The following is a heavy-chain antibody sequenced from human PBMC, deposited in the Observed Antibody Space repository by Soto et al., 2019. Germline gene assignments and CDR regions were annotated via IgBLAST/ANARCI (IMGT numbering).Heavy chain of an antibody. J-gene: IGHJ4*02. V-gene: IGHV1-18*01. D-gene: IGHD1-1*01. Sequence: QVHLVQSGAEVKKHGASVKVSCKGSGYAFTTYGITWVRQAPGQGLEWMGWISAHNGNTNYAQKLQGRVTVTRDTSTSTAYMELRSLRSDDPAVYYCARGRYGDYWGQGALVTVSS. CDR1: GYAFTTYG. CDR3: ARGRYGDY. CDR2: ISAHNGNT.